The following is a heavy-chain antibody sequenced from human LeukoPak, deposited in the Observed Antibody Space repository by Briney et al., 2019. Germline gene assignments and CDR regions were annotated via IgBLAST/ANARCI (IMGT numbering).Heavy chain of an antibody. D-gene: IGHD6-19*01. Sequence: SETLSLTCSVSGVSISAYYWSWIRQPPGKGLEWIGEINHSGSTNYNPSLKSRVTISVDTSKNQFSLKLSSVTAADTAVYYCARGRDSSGLDAFDIWGQGTMVTVSS. J-gene: IGHJ3*02. V-gene: IGHV4-34*01. CDR1: GVSISAYY. CDR2: INHSGST. CDR3: ARGRDSSGLDAFDI.